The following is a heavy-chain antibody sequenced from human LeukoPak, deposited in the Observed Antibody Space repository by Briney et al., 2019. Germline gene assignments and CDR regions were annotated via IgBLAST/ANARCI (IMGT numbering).Heavy chain of an antibody. V-gene: IGHV4-4*02. Sequence: SETLSLTCAVSGGSISSSNWWSWVRQPPGKGLEWIGEIYHSGSTNYNPSLKSRVTISVDKSKNQSSLKLSSVTAADTAVYYCARARADSEGFDYWGQGTLVTVSS. D-gene: IGHD2-15*01. J-gene: IGHJ4*02. CDR1: GGSISSSNW. CDR3: ARARADSEGFDY. CDR2: IYHSGST.